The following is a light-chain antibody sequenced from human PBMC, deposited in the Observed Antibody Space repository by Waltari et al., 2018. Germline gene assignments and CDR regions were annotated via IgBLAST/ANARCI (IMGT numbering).Light chain of an antibody. J-gene: IGKJ3*01. CDR2: DAS. Sequence: EIVLTQSPATLSLSPGERATPSRRASQSVSRYLAWYQQKPGQAPRLLIYDASNRATGIPARFSGSGSGTDFTLTISSLEPEDFAVYYCQRRGHWPPGATFGPGTRVDIK. CDR1: QSVSRY. CDR3: QRRGHWPPGAT. V-gene: IGKV3-11*01.